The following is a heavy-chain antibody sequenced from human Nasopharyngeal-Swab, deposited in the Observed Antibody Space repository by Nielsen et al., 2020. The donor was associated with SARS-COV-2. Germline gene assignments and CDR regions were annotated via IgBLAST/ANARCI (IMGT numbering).Heavy chain of an antibody. J-gene: IGHJ5*02. V-gene: IGHV3-30*18. CDR1: GFPFRSYG. D-gene: IGHD3-10*01. Sequence: GESLKISWAASGFPFRSYGMHRVRKAPGRGQERVAVISYDGSNKYYADSVKGRFTISRDNSKNTLYLQMNSLRAEDTAVYYCAKGTITMVRGVIGRFDPWGQGTLVTVSS. CDR3: AKGTITMVRGVIGRFDP. CDR2: ISYDGSNK.